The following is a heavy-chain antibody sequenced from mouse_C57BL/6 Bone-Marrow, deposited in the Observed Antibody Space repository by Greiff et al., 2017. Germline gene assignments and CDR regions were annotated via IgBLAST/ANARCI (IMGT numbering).Heavy chain of an antibody. CDR3: AREHDELLAMDY. CDR2: IYPGSGST. J-gene: IGHJ4*01. CDR1: GYTFTSYW. D-gene: IGHD1-3*01. V-gene: IGHV1-55*01. Sequence: QVQLQQPGAELVKPGASVKMSCKASGYTFTSYWITWVKQRPGQGLEWIGDIYPGSGSTNYNEKFKSKATLTVDTSSSTAYMQLSSLTSEDSAVYYCAREHDELLAMDYWGQGTSVTVSS.